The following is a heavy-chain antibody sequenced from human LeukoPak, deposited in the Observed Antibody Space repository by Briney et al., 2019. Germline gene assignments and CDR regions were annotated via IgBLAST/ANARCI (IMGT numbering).Heavy chain of an antibody. CDR3: VRDTGTTVISYGPLSKLHSSYGIDV. CDR2: IYTSGST. D-gene: IGHD4-23*01. Sequence: SETLSLTCTVSGGSISSYYWSWIRQPAGKGLEWIGRIYTSGSTNYNPSLKSRVTMSVDTSKNQFSLKLSSVTAADTAVYYCVRDTGTTVISYGPLSKLHSSYGIDVWGQGTAMTVSS. J-gene: IGHJ6*02. CDR1: GGSISSYY. V-gene: IGHV4-4*07.